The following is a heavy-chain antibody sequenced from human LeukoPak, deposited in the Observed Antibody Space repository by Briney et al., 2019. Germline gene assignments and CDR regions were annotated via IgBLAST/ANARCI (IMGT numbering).Heavy chain of an antibody. V-gene: IGHV4-61*02. CDR3: ARAYYYDSSGYYPN. D-gene: IGHD3-22*01. CDR2: IYTSGST. Sequence: SQTLSLTCTVSGGSISSGSYYWSWIRQPAGKGPEWIGRIYTSGSTNYNPSLKSRVTISVDTSKNQFSLKLSSVTAADTAVYYCARAYYYDSSGYYPNWGQGTLVTVSS. CDR1: GGSISSGSYY. J-gene: IGHJ4*02.